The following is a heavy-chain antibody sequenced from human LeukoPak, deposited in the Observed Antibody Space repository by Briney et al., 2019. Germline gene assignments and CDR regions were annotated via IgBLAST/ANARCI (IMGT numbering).Heavy chain of an antibody. CDR2: TVGGGDGT. Sequence: GGSLRLSCAASGFTFSSTSMSWVHQAPGKGLEWVAVTVGGGDGTYYADSVKGRFTVSRDNSKNTLFLQMNSLRAEDTAVYYCAKDGGLWVSAHWGDSWGRGTLVTVSS. D-gene: IGHD7-27*01. CDR1: GFTFSSTS. CDR3: AKDGGLWVSAHWGDS. V-gene: IGHV3-23*01. J-gene: IGHJ4*02.